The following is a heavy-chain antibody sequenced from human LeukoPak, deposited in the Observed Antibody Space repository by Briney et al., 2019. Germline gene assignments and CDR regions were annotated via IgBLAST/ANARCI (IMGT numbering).Heavy chain of an antibody. J-gene: IGHJ4*02. CDR3: ARDGGHGYNFEY. CDR2: IYGDGSST. CDR1: GFTFSSYA. Sequence: GGSLRLSCAASGFTFSSYAMSWVRQAPGKGLVWVSLIYGDGSSTTYADSVKGRFTISRDNAKNTLYLQMNSLRAEDTAVYYCARDGGHGYNFEYWGQGTLVTVSS. V-gene: IGHV3-74*01. D-gene: IGHD5-24*01.